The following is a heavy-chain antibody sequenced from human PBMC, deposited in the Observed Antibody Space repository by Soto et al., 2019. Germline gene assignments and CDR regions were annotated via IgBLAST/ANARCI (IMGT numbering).Heavy chain of an antibody. Sequence: VQLVESGGGLVQPGRSLRLSCAASGFTFDDYAMHWVRQAPGKGLEWVSGISWNSGSIGYADSVKGRFTISRDNAKNSLYLQMNSLKAEDTALYYCATGQLQTTVTTGSSIDYWGQGTLVTVSS. J-gene: IGHJ4*02. CDR3: ATGQLQTTVTTGSSIDY. D-gene: IGHD4-17*01. V-gene: IGHV3-9*01. CDR1: GFTFDDYA. CDR2: ISWNSGSI.